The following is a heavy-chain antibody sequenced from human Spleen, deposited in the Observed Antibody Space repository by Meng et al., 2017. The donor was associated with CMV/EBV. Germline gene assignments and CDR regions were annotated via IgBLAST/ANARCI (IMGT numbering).Heavy chain of an antibody. J-gene: IGHJ4*02. D-gene: IGHD5-12*01. V-gene: IGHV3-15*01. CDR2: IKSKFVGGTI. CDR3: ATGGLGLDY. CDR1: GFTFSNAW. Sequence: GESLKISCEASGFTFSNAWMNWVRQAPGKGLEWVGRIKSKFVGGTIDYAVPVKGRFIISRDDSKNTAYLQMNSLKTEDTAVYYCATGGLGLDYWGQGTLVTVSS.